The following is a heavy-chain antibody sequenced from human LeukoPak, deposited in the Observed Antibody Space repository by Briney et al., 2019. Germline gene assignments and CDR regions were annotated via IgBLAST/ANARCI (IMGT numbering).Heavy chain of an antibody. CDR3: ARWGGPRPSSGWYGGAFDI. Sequence: PSQTLSLTCTVSGGSISSGSYYWSWIRQPAGKGLEWIGRIYTSGSTNYNPSLKSRVTISVDTSKNQFSLKLSSVTAADTAVYYCARWGGPRPSSGWYGGAFDIWGQRTMVTVSS. J-gene: IGHJ3*02. V-gene: IGHV4-61*02. D-gene: IGHD6-19*01. CDR2: IYTSGST. CDR1: GGSISSGSYY.